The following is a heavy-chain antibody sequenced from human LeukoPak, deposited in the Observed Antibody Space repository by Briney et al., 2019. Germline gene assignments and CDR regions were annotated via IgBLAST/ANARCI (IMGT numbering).Heavy chain of an antibody. CDR2: LYWDNDR. V-gene: IGHV2-5*02. CDR3: AHRVFQGGCWDSGKVDY. D-gene: IGHD3-10*01. J-gene: IGHJ4*02. CDR1: GVSLATRGVG. Sequence: SGPTLVNPPQTLTLTCTFSGVSLATRGVGVGWIRQPPGKGLECLALLYWDNDRRYSRSLRSRGTITKDTSKYQVVLTMTNMDPLDTAKYYCAHRVFQGGCWDSGKVDYWGQGNPVTVSS.